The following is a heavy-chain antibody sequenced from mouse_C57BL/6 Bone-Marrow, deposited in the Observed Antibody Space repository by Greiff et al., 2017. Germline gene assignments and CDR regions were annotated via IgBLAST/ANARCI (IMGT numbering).Heavy chain of an antibody. Sequence: QVQLQQPGAELVRPGTSVKLSCKASGYTFTSYWMHWVKQRPGQGLEWIGVIDPSDSYTNYNQKFKGKATLTVDTSSRTAYMQLSSLTSEDSAVYYCARSYYYGSSWIYWGQGTTLTVSS. V-gene: IGHV1-59*01. CDR3: ARSYYYGSSWIY. J-gene: IGHJ2*01. CDR1: GYTFTSYW. D-gene: IGHD1-1*01. CDR2: IDPSDSYT.